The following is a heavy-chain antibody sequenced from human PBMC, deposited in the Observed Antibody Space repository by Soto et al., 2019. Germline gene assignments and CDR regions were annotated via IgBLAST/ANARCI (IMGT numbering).Heavy chain of an antibody. CDR2: ISSSSNAI. Sequence: PGGSLRLSCAASGFTFGTYEMYWVRQAPGKGLEWVSYISSSSNAIYYGDSVKGRFTISRDNAKNSLHLRMSSLRAEDTAIYYCARGGSSGWFFLDYWGQGALVTVSS. CDR3: ARGGSSGWFFLDY. J-gene: IGHJ4*02. D-gene: IGHD6-19*01. CDR1: GFTFGTYE. V-gene: IGHV3-48*03.